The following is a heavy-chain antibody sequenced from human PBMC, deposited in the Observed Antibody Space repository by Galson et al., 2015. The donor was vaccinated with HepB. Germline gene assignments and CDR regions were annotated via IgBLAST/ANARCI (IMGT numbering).Heavy chain of an antibody. CDR2: IYWDDVK. CDR1: GFSLSTSGVG. CDR3: AHSTRERFLEWPQDYYYYYMDV. J-gene: IGHJ6*03. D-gene: IGHD3-3*01. Sequence: PALVKPTQTLTLTCTFSGFSLSTSGVGVGWIRQPPGKALEWLALIYWDDVKRYSPSLKSRLTITKDTSKNQVVLTMTNMDPVDTATYYCAHSTRERFLEWPQDYYYYYMDVWGKGTTVTVSS. V-gene: IGHV2-5*02.